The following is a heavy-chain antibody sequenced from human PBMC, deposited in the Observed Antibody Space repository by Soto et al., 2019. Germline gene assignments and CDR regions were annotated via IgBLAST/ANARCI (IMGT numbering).Heavy chain of an antibody. CDR1: GGSISSYY. Sequence: SETLSLTCTVSGGSISSYYWSWIRQPAGKGLEWIGRIYTSGSTNYNPSLKSRVTMSVDTSKNQFSLKLSSVTAADTAVYYCAREWSSGWIHYFDYWGQGTLVTVSS. CDR3: AREWSSGWIHYFDY. CDR2: IYTSGST. V-gene: IGHV4-4*07. J-gene: IGHJ4*02. D-gene: IGHD6-19*01.